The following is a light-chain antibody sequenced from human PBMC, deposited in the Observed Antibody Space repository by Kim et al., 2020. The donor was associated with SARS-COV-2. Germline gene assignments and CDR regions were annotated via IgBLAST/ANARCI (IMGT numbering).Light chain of an antibody. CDR2: AAS. V-gene: IGKV1-9*01. CDR3: LQLNTYPRT. Sequence: GDRVTITCRASQDISNHLAWYQQKPGEAPAVLVYAASTLYTGVPSRFSGGGSGTEFTLTISSLQPEDFATYSCLQLNTYPRTF. J-gene: IGKJ5*01. CDR1: QDISNH.